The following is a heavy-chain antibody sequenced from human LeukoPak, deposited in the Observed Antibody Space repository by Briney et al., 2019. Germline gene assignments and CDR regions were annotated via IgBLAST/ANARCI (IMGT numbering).Heavy chain of an antibody. Sequence: GGSLRLSCAASGFTFSSFWMSWVCQAPGRGLEWVANIRQDGSEKYYVDSVKGRFTISRDNAQNSLYLQMSSLRVEDTAVYYCASPAEGYWGQGTLVTVSS. CDR3: ASPAEGY. J-gene: IGHJ4*02. V-gene: IGHV3-7*03. CDR1: GFTFSSFW. CDR2: IRQDGSEK.